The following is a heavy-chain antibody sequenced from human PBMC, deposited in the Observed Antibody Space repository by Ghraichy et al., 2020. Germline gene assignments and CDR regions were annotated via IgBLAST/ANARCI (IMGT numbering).Heavy chain of an antibody. Sequence: GGSLRLSCAASGFTFSSYAMSWVRQAPGKGLEWVSAISGSGGSTYYADSVKGRFTISRDNSKNTLYLQMNSLRAEDTAVYYCAKGEGRNHYYYYGMDVWGQGTTVTVSS. J-gene: IGHJ6*02. CDR2: ISGSGGST. V-gene: IGHV3-23*01. CDR1: GFTFSSYA. CDR3: AKGEGRNHYYYYGMDV. D-gene: IGHD1-14*01.